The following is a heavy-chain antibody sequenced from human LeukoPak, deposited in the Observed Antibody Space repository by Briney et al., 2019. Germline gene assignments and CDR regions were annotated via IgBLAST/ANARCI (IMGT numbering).Heavy chain of an antibody. V-gene: IGHV3-48*01. CDR1: GYTFSTYN. CDR2: ISSSSSTI. Sequence: GVSLRLSCAACGYTFSTYNMIWPRQARGRGLECLSYISSSSSTILCADSVKRRFTISRDNAKNSLYLQMNSLRAEDTAVYYCARYSSGSHYRGVYWGQGTLVTVSS. D-gene: IGHD1-26*01. J-gene: IGHJ4*02. CDR3: ARYSSGSHYRGVY.